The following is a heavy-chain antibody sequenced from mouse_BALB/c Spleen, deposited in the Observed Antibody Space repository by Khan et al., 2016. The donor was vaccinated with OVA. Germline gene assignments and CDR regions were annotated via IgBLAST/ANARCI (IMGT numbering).Heavy chain of an antibody. Sequence: QIQLVQSGPELKKPGETVKISCKASGYTFTNYGMNWVKQAPGKVLKWMGWINTNTGEPTYAEEFKGRFAFSLETSASTAYLQINNLKNEDTATDFCARSRWLLPAMDYGGQGTSVTVSS. D-gene: IGHD2-3*01. CDR2: INTNTGEP. V-gene: IGHV9-3*02. CDR3: ARSRWLLPAMDY. CDR1: GYTFTNYG. J-gene: IGHJ4*01.